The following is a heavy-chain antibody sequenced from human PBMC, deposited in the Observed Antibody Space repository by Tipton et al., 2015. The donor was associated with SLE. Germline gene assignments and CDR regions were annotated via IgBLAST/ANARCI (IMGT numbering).Heavy chain of an antibody. J-gene: IGHJ4*02. D-gene: IGHD1-26*01. Sequence: GSLRLSCAASGFTFSSYWMFWVRQAPGKGLAWVSRINSDGSTITYAGPVKGRFTISRDNAKNSLYLQMNSLRPEDTALYFCVKDKAPSGSLYFDSWGQGTLVTVSS. CDR1: GFTFSSYW. CDR3: VKDKAPSGSLYFDS. V-gene: IGHV3-74*01. CDR2: INSDGSTI.